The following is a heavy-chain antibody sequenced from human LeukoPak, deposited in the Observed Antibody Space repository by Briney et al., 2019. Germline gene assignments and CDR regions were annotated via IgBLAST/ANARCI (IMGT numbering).Heavy chain of an antibody. CDR3: AKRGDRPMYYFHH. D-gene: IGHD2-21*02. V-gene: IGHV3-23*01. CDR1: GFTVSSYG. CDR2: SGISGGT. J-gene: IGHJ4*02. Sequence: GGSLRLSCAASGFTVSSYGMSWVRQAPGKGLEWISTSGISGGTYYVDSVKGRFTISRDKSKNTLYLQMNSLRVEDTALYYCAKRGDRPMYYFHHWGQGTLVTVSS.